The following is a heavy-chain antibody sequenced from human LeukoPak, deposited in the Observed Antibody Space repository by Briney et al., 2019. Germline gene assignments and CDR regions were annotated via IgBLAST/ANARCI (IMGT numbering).Heavy chain of an antibody. D-gene: IGHD3-10*01. J-gene: IGHJ5*02. V-gene: IGHV4-59*08. CDR3: ARHVEAGYYASGGRGFDP. CDR2: IYYSGST. CDR1: GDSISNSY. Sequence: SETLSLTCTVSGDSISNSYWSWIRQPPGKRLEWIGYIYYSGSTDSNPSLRSRVTLSLDTSTNQFSLKLSSVTAADTAIYYCARHVEAGYYASGGRGFDPWGQGTLVTVSS.